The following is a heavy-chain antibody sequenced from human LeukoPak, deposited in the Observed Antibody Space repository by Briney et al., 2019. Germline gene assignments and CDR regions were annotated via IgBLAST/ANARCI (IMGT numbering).Heavy chain of an antibody. CDR2: IHSSGST. V-gene: IGHV4-4*07. J-gene: IGHJ4*02. Sequence: PSETLSLTCTVSGGSISSYYWSWIRQPAGKGLEWIGRIHSSGSTNYNPSLKSRVTMSVDTSKNQFSLRLTSVTAADTAVYFCARQTGSGLFLLPGGQGTLVTVSS. CDR3: ARQTGSGLFLLP. D-gene: IGHD3/OR15-3a*01. CDR1: GGSISSYY.